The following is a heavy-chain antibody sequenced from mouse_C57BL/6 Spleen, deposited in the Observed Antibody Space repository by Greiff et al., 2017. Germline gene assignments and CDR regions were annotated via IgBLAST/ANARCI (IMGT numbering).Heavy chain of an antibody. J-gene: IGHJ1*03. CDR3: TRDYYGSSYGWYFGV. Sequence: EVQVVESGEGLVKPGGSLKLSCAASGFTFSSYAMSWVRQTPEKRLEWVAYISSGGDYIYYADTVKGRFTISRDTARNTLYLQMSSLKSEDTAMYYCTRDYYGSSYGWYFGVWGTGTTVTVSS. D-gene: IGHD1-1*01. V-gene: IGHV5-9-1*02. CDR2: ISSGGDYI. CDR1: GFTFSSYA.